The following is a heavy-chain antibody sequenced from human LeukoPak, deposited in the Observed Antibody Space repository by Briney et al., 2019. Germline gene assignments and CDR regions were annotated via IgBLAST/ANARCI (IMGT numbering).Heavy chain of an antibody. V-gene: IGHV3-33*01. Sequence: TGGSLRLSCAGSGFRFSTYGMHWVRQAPGKGLEWLGYVWFDGSNSDYVDPVKGRFTISRDNSKNTVFLQMNSLRAEDTAVYHCARFAGSDYTGSFDLWGQGTPVTVSS. CDR2: VWFDGSNS. CDR1: GFRFSTYG. D-gene: IGHD3-10*01. CDR3: ARFAGSDYTGSFDL. J-gene: IGHJ4*02.